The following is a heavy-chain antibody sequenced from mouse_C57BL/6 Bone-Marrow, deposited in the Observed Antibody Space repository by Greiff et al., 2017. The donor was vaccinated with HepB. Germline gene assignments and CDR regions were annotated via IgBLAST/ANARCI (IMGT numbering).Heavy chain of an antibody. V-gene: IGHV1-19*01. CDR3: ARRIVNCYAMDY. CDR1: GYTFTDYY. Sequence: EVQLQQSGPVLVKPGASVKMSCKASGYTFTDYYMNWVKQSHGKSLEWIGVINPYNGGTSYNQKFKGKATLTVDKSSSTAYMELNSLTSEDSAVYYCARRIVNCYAMDYWGQGTSVTVSS. J-gene: IGHJ4*01. D-gene: IGHD4-1*01. CDR2: INPYNGGT.